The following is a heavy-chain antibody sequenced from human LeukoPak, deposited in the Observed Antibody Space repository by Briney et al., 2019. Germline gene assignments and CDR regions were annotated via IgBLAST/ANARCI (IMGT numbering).Heavy chain of an antibody. D-gene: IGHD3-22*01. CDR2: IYSGGST. CDR3: ARDLPWDSSGYLDAFDI. V-gene: IGHV3-53*01. J-gene: IGHJ3*02. Sequence: GGSLRLSCAASGFTVSSNYMSWVRQAPGKGLEWVSVIYSGGSTYYADSVKGRFTISRDNSKNTLYLQMNSLRAEDTAVYYCARDLPWDSSGYLDAFDIWGQRTMVTVSS. CDR1: GFTVSSNY.